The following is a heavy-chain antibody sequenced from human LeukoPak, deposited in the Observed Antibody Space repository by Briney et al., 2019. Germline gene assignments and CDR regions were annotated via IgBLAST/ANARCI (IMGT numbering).Heavy chain of an antibody. D-gene: IGHD4-23*01. V-gene: IGHV4-30-4*01. CDR2: IYYSGST. CDR1: GGSISSGDYS. CDR3: ATAPMTTVVTPAYFDY. Sequence: SETLSLTCTVSGGSISSGDYSWSWIRQPPGKGLEWIGYIYYSGSTYYNPSLKSRVTISVDTSKNQFSLKLSSVTAADTAVYYCATAPMTTVVTPAYFDYWGQGTLVTVSS. J-gene: IGHJ4*02.